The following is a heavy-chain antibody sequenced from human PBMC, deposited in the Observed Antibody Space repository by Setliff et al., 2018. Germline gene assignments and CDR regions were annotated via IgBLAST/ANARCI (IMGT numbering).Heavy chain of an antibody. Sequence: ASVKVSCKASGYTFTNYGVTWVRQAPGQGLEWMGWIGAYNGNTYNAHKFQGRVTMTSDTSTSTAYMELRSLRSDDTAVYYCARATIAVAGYFDFWGQGTLVTVPQ. CDR1: GYTFTNYG. D-gene: IGHD6-19*01. J-gene: IGHJ4*02. V-gene: IGHV1-18*01. CDR2: IGAYNGNT. CDR3: ARATIAVAGYFDF.